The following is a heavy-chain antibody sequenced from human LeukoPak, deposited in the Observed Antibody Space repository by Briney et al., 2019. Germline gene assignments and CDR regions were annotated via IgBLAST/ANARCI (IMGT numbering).Heavy chain of an antibody. J-gene: IGHJ4*02. CDR3: ARDFDY. CDR2: IYYSGST. V-gene: IGHV4-39*07. CDR1: GGSISSNSHY. Sequence: SETLSLTCTVSGGSISSNSHYWGWIRRPPGKGLEWIANIYYSGSTYYNPSLKSRVIISLDTSKNQFSLKLSSVTAADTAVYYCARDFDYRGQGTLVTVSS.